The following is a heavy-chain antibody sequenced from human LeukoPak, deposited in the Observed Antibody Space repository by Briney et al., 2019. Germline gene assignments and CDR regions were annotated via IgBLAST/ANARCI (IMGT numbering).Heavy chain of an antibody. CDR1: GFTFSTYA. Sequence: GGSLRLSCAASGFTFSTYAMHWVRQAPGKGLEWVACIHSEGSKKYYADSVKGRFTISRDNSKNTLSLQMNSLRAEDTAVYYCAKEPTSRGYNDIDYWGQGTLVTVSS. J-gene: IGHJ4*02. CDR2: IHSEGSKK. V-gene: IGHV3-30*02. CDR3: AKEPTSRGYNDIDY. D-gene: IGHD3-22*01.